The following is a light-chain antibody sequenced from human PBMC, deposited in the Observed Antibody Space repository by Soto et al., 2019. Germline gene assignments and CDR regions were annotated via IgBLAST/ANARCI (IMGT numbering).Light chain of an antibody. Sequence: ENVLTQSPGTLSLSPGERATLSCRASQSVSSSFVAWYQQKPGQAPRLVIYGAASRATGIPDRCRGSVSGTDFTLTISRLEPEDFAVYYCQQYGSLPITFGQGTRLEIK. CDR2: GAA. J-gene: IGKJ5*01. CDR3: QQYGSLPIT. V-gene: IGKV3-20*01. CDR1: QSVSSSF.